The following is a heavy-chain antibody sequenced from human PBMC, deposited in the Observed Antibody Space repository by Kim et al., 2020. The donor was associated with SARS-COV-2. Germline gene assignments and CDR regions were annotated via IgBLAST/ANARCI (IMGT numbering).Heavy chain of an antibody. CDR3: AIDYGDYYGMDV. J-gene: IGHJ6*02. V-gene: IGHV4-34*01. Sequence: YNPSLKSRVTISVDTSKNQFSLKLSSVTAADTAVYYCAIDYGDYYGMDVWGQGTTVTVSS. D-gene: IGHD4-17*01.